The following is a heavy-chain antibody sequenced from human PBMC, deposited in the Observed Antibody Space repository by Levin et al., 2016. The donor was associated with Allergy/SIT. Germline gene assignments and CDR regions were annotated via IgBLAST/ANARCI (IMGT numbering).Heavy chain of an antibody. CDR3: ARARLAAYRREYNWFDP. Sequence: WVRQAPGQGLEWMGWISAYNGNTNYAQKLQGRVTMTTDTSTSTAYMELRSLRSDDTAVYYCARARLAAYRREYNWFDPWGQGTLVTVSS. D-gene: IGHD3-10*01. V-gene: IGHV1-18*01. CDR2: ISAYNGNT. J-gene: IGHJ5*02.